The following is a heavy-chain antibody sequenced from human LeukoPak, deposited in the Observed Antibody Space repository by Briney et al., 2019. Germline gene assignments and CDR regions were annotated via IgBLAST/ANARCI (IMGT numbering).Heavy chain of an antibody. CDR1: GYTFSSCA. J-gene: IGHJ4*02. CDR2: ITGRADST. D-gene: IGHD4-17*01. CDR3: AKTIYGDHYFDY. V-gene: IGHV3-23*01. Sequence: GGSLRLSCAASGYTFSSCAMNWVRQAPGKGREWVSTITGRADSTYYADSVKGRFTISRDNSKNTLFLQMNSLRPEDTAIYYCAKTIYGDHYFDYWGQGTLVTVSS.